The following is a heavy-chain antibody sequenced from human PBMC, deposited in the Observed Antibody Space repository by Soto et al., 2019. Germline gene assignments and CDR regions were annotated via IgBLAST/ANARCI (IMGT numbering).Heavy chain of an antibody. CDR1: GFPFSTYW. V-gene: IGHV3-74*01. D-gene: IGHD6-13*01. CDR3: ARASIAAGHSFDP. J-gene: IGHJ5*02. CDR2: INSDASHT. Sequence: GGSLKLSCAASGFPFSTYWMHWIRQVPGKGLEWVSRINSDASHTYYADSVKGRFTISRDNAKNTLHLEMNSLRAEDTAVYYCARASIAAGHSFDPWGQGTLVTVSS.